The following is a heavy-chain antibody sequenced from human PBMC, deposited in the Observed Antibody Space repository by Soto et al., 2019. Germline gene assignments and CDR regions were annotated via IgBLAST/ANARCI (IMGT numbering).Heavy chain of an antibody. CDR3: ARDSTIFGVVPTWFDP. V-gene: IGHV1-18*01. CDR2: ISAYNGNT. J-gene: IGHJ5*02. CDR1: VYSFTSYG. Sequence: VPVKVSCKAFVYSFTSYGISWGRQAHEQGLEWMGWISAYNGNTNYAQKLQGRVTMTTDTSTSTAYMELRSLRSDDTAVYYCARDSTIFGVVPTWFDPWGQGTLVTVSS. D-gene: IGHD3-3*01.